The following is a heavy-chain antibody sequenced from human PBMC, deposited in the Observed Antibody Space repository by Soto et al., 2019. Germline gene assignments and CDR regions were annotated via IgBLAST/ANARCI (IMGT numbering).Heavy chain of an antibody. D-gene: IGHD7-27*01. CDR3: ARDSGDAWYFDL. Sequence: EVQLGESGGGLVQPGGSLRLSCAASGLTVSSNYMSWVRQAPGKGLEWVSVIYSGGSTYYADSVKGRFIISRDNSKNTVYLQMNSLRAGDTAVYYCARDSGDAWYFDLWGRGTLVTVSS. J-gene: IGHJ2*01. CDR1: GLTVSSNY. CDR2: IYSGGST. V-gene: IGHV3-66*01.